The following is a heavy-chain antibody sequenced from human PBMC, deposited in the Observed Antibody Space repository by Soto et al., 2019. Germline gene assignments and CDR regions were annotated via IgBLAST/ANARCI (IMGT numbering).Heavy chain of an antibody. Sequence: PGGSLRLSCAASGFTFSSYSMNWVRQAPGKGLEWVSYISSSSSTIYYADSVKGRFTISRDNAKNSLYLQMNSLRDEDTAVYYCARSGVVVTAIPDSYFDYWGQGTLVTVSS. CDR2: ISSSSSTI. V-gene: IGHV3-48*02. J-gene: IGHJ4*02. CDR3: ARSGVVVTAIPDSYFDY. CDR1: GFTFSSYS. D-gene: IGHD2-21*02.